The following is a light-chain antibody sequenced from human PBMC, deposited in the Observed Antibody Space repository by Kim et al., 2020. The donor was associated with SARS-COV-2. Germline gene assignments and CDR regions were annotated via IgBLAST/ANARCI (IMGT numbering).Light chain of an antibody. CDR3: CAFSGSYFL. CDR2: DVN. Sequence: PVPSVTTSCTGTSSDVGGYNFACWYQQHPGKAPQFMIYDVNKRPSGVPDRFSGSKSGNTASLTISGLQADDEADYYCCAFSGSYFLFGGGTKVTVL. CDR1: SSDVGGYNF. V-gene: IGLV2-11*03. J-gene: IGLJ2*01.